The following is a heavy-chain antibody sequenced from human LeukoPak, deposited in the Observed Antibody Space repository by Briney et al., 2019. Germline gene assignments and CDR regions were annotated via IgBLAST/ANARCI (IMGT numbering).Heavy chain of an antibody. D-gene: IGHD6-6*01. Sequence: ASVKVSCKASGYTFTTYAIHWVRQAPGQRLEWMGWISTYNDDRKYSPKFQGTVTITTDTSASTAYLELSSLRSEDTAVYYCARTAGRTFDYWGQGTLVTVSS. J-gene: IGHJ4*02. V-gene: IGHV1-3*04. CDR2: ISTYNDDR. CDR1: GYTFTTYA. CDR3: ARTAGRTFDY.